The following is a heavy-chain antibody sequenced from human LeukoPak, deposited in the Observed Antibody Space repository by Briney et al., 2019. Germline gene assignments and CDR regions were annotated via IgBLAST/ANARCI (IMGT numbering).Heavy chain of an antibody. J-gene: IGHJ4*02. CDR2: IYYSGST. Sequence: SETLSLTCTVSGGSINNYYWSWIRQPPGKGLEWIGSIYYSGSTYYNPSLKSRVTISVDTSKNQFSLKLSSVTAADTAVYYCARHNGSGSYRSRYYFDYWGQGTLVTVSS. CDR3: ARHNGSGSYRSRYYFDY. CDR1: GGSINNYY. D-gene: IGHD3-10*01. V-gene: IGHV4-59*05.